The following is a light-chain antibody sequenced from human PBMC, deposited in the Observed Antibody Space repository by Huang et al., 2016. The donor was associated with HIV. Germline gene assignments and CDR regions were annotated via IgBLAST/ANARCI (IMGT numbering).Light chain of an antibody. Sequence: EIVMTQSPATLSVSPGERATLSCRASQSVGSNLAWYQQKRGQAPRLLIYAASTRATVIPARFSGSGSGTEFTLTVSGLQSEDFAVYYCQQHNTWPRTFGQGTRV. CDR1: QSVGSN. CDR3: QQHNTWPRT. J-gene: IGKJ1*01. V-gene: IGKV3-15*01. CDR2: AAS.